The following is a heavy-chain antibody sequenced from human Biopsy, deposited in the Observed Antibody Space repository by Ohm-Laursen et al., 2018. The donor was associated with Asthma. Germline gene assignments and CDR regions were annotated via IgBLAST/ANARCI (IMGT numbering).Heavy chain of an antibody. Sequence: GASVKASCKVSGYSLTDLSMHWVRQAPGQGLEWMGGHDHEEGGTVNAWRFPGRVTMTEDTSTDTAYMELSSLSSDDTAVYYCASDFPKDYVRYNFQYWGQGTLVTVSS. CDR1: GYSLTDLS. CDR2: HDHEEGGT. D-gene: IGHD4-17*01. CDR3: ASDFPKDYVRYNFQY. J-gene: IGHJ4*02. V-gene: IGHV1-24*01.